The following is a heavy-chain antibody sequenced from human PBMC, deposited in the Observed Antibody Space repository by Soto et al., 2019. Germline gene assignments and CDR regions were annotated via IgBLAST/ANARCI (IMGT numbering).Heavy chain of an antibody. D-gene: IGHD2-2*01. CDR2: ISSSSSTI. V-gene: IGHV3-48*02. J-gene: IGHJ6*02. CDR1: GFAFSSYS. Sequence: PGGSLRLSCAASGFAFSSYSMNWVRQAPGKGLEWVSYISSSSSTIYYADSVKGRFTISRDNAKNSLYLQMNSLRDEDTAVYYCARDSSIVVVPAASYYGMDVWGQGTTVTVSS. CDR3: ARDSSIVVVPAASYYGMDV.